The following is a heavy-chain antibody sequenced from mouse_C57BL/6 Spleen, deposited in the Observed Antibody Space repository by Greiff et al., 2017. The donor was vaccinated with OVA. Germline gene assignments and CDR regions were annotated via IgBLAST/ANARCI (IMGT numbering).Heavy chain of an antibody. Sequence: EVQLQQSGAELVKPGASVKLSCTASGFTIKDYYMHWVKQRTEQGLEWIGRFDPEDGETKYAPKFQGKATMTVEKSSNTTYLQLSSLTSEDTAVYYGAWELLYAMDYWGQGTSVTVSS. CDR3: AWELLYAMDY. D-gene: IGHD2-12*01. J-gene: IGHJ4*01. V-gene: IGHV14-2*01. CDR1: GFTIKDYY. CDR2: FDPEDGET.